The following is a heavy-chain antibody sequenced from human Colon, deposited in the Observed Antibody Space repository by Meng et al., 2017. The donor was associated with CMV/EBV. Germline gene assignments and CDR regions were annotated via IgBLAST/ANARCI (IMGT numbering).Heavy chain of an antibody. V-gene: IGHV4-39*01. CDR3: ARHAPCDYQTFHFAY. CDR1: VGSILSSSYY. J-gene: IGHJ4*02. Sequence: VGSILSSSYYWGWIRQPPVKGLEWIGCIYYGGSRYYLRFLRWQMTICVSTYKIQVSLMLCSGTAAITSVNYCARHAPCDYQTFHFAYSGQGALVTVSS. D-gene: IGHD4-17*01. CDR2: IYYGGSR.